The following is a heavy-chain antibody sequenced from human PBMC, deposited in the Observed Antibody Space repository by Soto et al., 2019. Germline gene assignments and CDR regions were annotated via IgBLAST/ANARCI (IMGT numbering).Heavy chain of an antibody. Sequence: QVQLQESGPGLVKPSETLSLTCTVSGGSMNSLYWSWIRQTPGKGLEWIGNIHYSGTTNYNPSLKSRVTISVDMSKNQFSLNLGSVTAADTAVYYCARKGRTTGCFPDWGQGTLVTVSS. J-gene: IGHJ4*02. D-gene: IGHD1-7*01. CDR2: IHYSGTT. CDR3: ARKGRTTGCFPD. V-gene: IGHV4-59*01. CDR1: GGSMNSLY.